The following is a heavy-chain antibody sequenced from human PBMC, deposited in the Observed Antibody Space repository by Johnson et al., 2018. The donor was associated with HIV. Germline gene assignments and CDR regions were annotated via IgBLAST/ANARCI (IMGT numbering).Heavy chain of an antibody. CDR1: GFTFSSSA. CDR2: ISYDGSNK. J-gene: IGHJ3*02. CDR3: ARDSRSSEYPEAFDI. Sequence: QVQLVESGGGVVQPGRSLRLSCAASGFTFSSSAMHWVRQAPGKGLEWLAVISYDGSNKYYADSVKGRFTISRDNSKNTLYLQMNSLRPEDTAVYYRARDSRSSEYPEAFDIWGQGTMVTVSS. D-gene: IGHD3-22*01. V-gene: IGHV3-30*04.